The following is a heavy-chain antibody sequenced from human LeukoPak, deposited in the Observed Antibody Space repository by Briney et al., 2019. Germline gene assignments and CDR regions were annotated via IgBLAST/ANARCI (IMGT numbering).Heavy chain of an antibody. CDR3: ARHIGGGIGDMDV. V-gene: IGHV4-59*08. Sequence: SETLSLTCTVSGGSIGTYYWSWIRQSPGKGLEWIGYIYVTGTRYNPYLQSRVTISVDRSRNQFFLKMSSVTAADTAVYYCARHIGGGIGDMDVWGKGTKVIVSS. D-gene: IGHD3-16*02. CDR1: GGSIGTYY. CDR2: IYVTGT. J-gene: IGHJ6*03.